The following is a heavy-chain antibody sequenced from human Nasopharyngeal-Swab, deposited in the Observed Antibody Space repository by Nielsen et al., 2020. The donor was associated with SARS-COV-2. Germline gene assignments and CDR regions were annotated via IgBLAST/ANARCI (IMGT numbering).Heavy chain of an antibody. CDR1: GFTFSNY. J-gene: IGHJ4*02. Sequence: GESLKISCVASGFTFSNYMSWVRQAPGKGLEWVSVIYSGGSTYYADSVKDRFTISRDNSKNTMYLQMNSLRAEDTAVYHCAKSSEYCTSTSCYGLFGSWGQGTLVSVSS. D-gene: IGHD2-2*01. V-gene: IGHV3-53*01. CDR3: AKSSEYCTSTSCYGLFGS. CDR2: IYSGGST.